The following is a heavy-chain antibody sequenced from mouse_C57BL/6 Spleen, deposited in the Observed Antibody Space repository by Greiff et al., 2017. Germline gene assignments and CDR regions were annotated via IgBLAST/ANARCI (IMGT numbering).Heavy chain of an antibody. CDR3: ELGRGPYYFDY. V-gene: IGHV1-50*01. CDR1: GYTFTSYW. J-gene: IGHJ2*01. Sequence: QVQLQQPGAELVKPGASVKLSCKASGYTFTSYWMQWVKQRPGQGLEWIGEIDPSARYTNYNQKFKGKATLTVDTSSSTAYMQLSSLTSEDSAVYNCELGRGPYYFDYWGQGTTLTVSS. CDR2: IDPSARYT. D-gene: IGHD4-1*01.